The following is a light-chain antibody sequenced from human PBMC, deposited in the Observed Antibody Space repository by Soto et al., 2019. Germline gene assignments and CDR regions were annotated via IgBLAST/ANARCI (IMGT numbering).Light chain of an antibody. V-gene: IGKV3-15*01. CDR2: GAS. J-gene: IGKJ1*01. CDR1: QSVSSN. Sequence: EIVVTPSPATLSVYPRERATLSCMASQSVSSNLAWYQQKPGQAPRLLIYGASTRATGIPARFSGSGSGTEFTLTISSLQSEDFAVYYCQQYNNWPRTFGQGTKVDIK. CDR3: QQYNNWPRT.